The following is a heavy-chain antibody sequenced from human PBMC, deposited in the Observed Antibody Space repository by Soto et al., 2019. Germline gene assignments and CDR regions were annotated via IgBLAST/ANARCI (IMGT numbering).Heavy chain of an antibody. Sequence: QVQLQQWGAGLLKPSETLSLTCAVYGGSFSGYYWSWIRQPPGKGLEWIGEINHSGSTNYNPSLKSRVTISVDTSKNQFSLKLSSVTAADTAVYYCARAPRHYDFWSGCYLGSNWFDPWGQGTLVTVSS. CDR1: GGSFSGYY. CDR2: INHSGST. J-gene: IGHJ5*02. D-gene: IGHD3-3*01. V-gene: IGHV4-34*01. CDR3: ARAPRHYDFWSGCYLGSNWFDP.